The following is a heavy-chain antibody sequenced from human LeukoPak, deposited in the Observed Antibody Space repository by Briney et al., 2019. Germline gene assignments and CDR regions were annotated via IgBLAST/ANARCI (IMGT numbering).Heavy chain of an antibody. CDR2: ISGSGGST. V-gene: IGHV3-23*01. Sequence: PGGSLRLSCAASGFTVSSNYMSWVRQAPGKGLEWVSGISGSGGSTYYADSVKGRFTISRDNSKNTLYLQMNSLRAEDTAVYYCAKRGDYDSSGYYFDYWGQGTLVTVSS. CDR1: GFTVSSNY. CDR3: AKRGDYDSSGYYFDY. D-gene: IGHD3-22*01. J-gene: IGHJ4*02.